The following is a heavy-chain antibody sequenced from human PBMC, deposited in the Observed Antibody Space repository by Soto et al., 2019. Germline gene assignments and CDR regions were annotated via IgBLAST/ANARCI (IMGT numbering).Heavy chain of an antibody. D-gene: IGHD3-3*01. CDR2: ISGSGGST. CDR1: GFTFSSYA. CDR3: ARVLEWLLLHYYYYYMDV. J-gene: IGHJ6*03. Sequence: GGSLRLSCAASGFTFSSYAMSWVRQAPGKGLEWVSAISGSGGSTYYEESVKGRFTISRDNAKNTLYLQMNSLRAEDTAVYYCARVLEWLLLHYYYYYMDVWGKGTTVTVSS. V-gene: IGHV3-23*01.